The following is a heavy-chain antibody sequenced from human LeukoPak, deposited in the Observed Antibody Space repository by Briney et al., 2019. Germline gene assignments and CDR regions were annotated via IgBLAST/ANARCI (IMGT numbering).Heavy chain of an antibody. J-gene: IGHJ4*02. CDR2: IIPIFGTA. Sequence: SVKVSCKASGGTFSSYAISWVRQAPGQGLEWMGGIIPIFGTATYAQKFQGRVTITADESTSTAYMELSSLRSEDTAVYYCARFAVFGGPDTSEGLDYWGQGTLVTVSS. D-gene: IGHD3-3*01. V-gene: IGHV1-69*13. CDR3: ARFAVFGGPDTSEGLDY. CDR1: GGTFSSYA.